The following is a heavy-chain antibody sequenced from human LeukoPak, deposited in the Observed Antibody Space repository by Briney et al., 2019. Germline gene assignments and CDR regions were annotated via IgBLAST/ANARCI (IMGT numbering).Heavy chain of an antibody. D-gene: IGHD3-22*01. CDR2: ISSSSSTI. CDR1: GFTFSSYS. J-gene: IGHJ4*02. V-gene: IGHV3-48*01. CDR3: ARDLTYYYDSSGYQDY. Sequence: GGSLRLSCAASGFTFSSYSMNWVRQAPGKGLEWVSYISSSSSTIYYADSVKGRFTISRDNAKNSLYLQMNSLRAEDTAVYYCARDLTYYYDSSGYQDYWGQGTLVTVSS.